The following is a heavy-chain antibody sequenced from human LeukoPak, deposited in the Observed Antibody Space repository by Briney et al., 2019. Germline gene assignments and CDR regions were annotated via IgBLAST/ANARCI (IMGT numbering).Heavy chain of an antibody. J-gene: IGHJ4*02. CDR2: ISYDGSNK. CDR3: ARDYSLDY. Sequence: GGSLRLSCAASGFTFSSYATHWVRQAPGKGLEWVAVISYDGSNKYYADSVKGRFTISRDNSKNTLYLQMGSLRAEDMAVYYCARDYSLDYWGQGTLVTVSS. V-gene: IGHV3-30*03. CDR1: GFTFSSYA. D-gene: IGHD2-15*01.